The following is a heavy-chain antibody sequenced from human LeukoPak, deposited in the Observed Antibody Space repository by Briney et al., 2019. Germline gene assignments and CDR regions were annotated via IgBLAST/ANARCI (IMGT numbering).Heavy chain of an antibody. CDR2: ISAYDGNT. Sequence: ASVKVSCKASGYTFTSYGISWVRQAPGQGLEWMGWISAYDGNTNYAQKLQGRVTMTTDTSTSTAYMELRSLRSDDTAVYYCARAGKQLLMYYFDYWAREPWSPSPQ. CDR1: GYTFTSYG. V-gene: IGHV1-18*01. D-gene: IGHD3-10*01. CDR3: ARAGKQLLMYYFDY. J-gene: IGHJ4*02.